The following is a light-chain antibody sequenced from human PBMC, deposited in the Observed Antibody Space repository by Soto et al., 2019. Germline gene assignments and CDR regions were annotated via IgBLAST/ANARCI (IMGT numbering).Light chain of an antibody. V-gene: IGKV1-12*01. CDR1: QDIGSW. Sequence: DIQMTQSPSSVSASVGDRVTITCRARQDIGSWLAWYQQKPGKAPKLLIYAASSLPSGVPSRFGGGGSGTDFTLTIISLQPEEFATYYCQQANSFPITFGQGTRLEI. CDR2: AAS. J-gene: IGKJ5*01. CDR3: QQANSFPIT.